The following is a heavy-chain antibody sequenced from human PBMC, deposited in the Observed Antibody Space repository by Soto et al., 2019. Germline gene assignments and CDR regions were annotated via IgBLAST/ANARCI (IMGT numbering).Heavy chain of an antibody. CDR1: GYTXTSXX. J-gene: IGHJ4*02. D-gene: IGHD4-17*01. V-gene: IGHV1-8*01. Sequence: QVQLVQSGAEVKKPGASVKVSCKASGYTXTSXXXXXXXQATGQGIEWMGRMNPNSGNTGYAQKFQGRVTMTRNTSIRTAYMXLXSLRXXDTAVYYCARTLYGDNVDYWGQGTLVTVSS. CDR2: MNPNSGNT. CDR3: ARTLYGDNVDY.